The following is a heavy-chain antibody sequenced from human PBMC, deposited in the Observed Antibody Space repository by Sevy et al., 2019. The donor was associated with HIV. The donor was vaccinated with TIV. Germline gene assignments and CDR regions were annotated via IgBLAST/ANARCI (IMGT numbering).Heavy chain of an antibody. J-gene: IGHJ4*02. V-gene: IGHV3-21*01. Sequence: GGSLRLSCAASGFTFSSYSMNWVRQAPGKGLEWVSSISSSSSYIYYADSVKGRFTISRDNAKNSLYLQMNSLRAEDTAVCYCARGGRYCSGGSCYLNDYWGQGTLVTVSS. CDR2: ISSSSSYI. CDR1: GFTFSSYS. CDR3: ARGGRYCSGGSCYLNDY. D-gene: IGHD2-15*01.